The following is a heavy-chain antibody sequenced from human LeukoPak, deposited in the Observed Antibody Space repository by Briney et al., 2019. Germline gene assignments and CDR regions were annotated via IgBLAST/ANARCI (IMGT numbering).Heavy chain of an antibody. J-gene: IGHJ6*02. CDR1: GYTFTSYA. D-gene: IGHD2-21*02. CDR2: ITPFNGNT. CDR3: ATATHYYYYYGMDV. V-gene: IGHV1-45*02. Sequence: SVKVSCKASGYTFTSYAMNWVRQAPGQALEWMGWITPFNGNTNYAQKFQDRVTITRDRSISTAYMELSSLRSEDTAMYYCATATHYYYYYGMDVWGQGTTVTVSS.